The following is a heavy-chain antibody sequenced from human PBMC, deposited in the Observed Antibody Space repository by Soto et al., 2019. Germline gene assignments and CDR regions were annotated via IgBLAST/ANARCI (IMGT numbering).Heavy chain of an antibody. CDR1: GFTFSSYG. Sequence: QVQLVESGGGVVQPGRSLRLSCAASGFTFSSYGMHWVRQAPGKGLEWVAVIWYDGSNKYYADSVKGRFTISRDNSKNTLYLQMNSLRAEDTAVYYCVRRRGYSYGPDYYHYYMDVWGKGTTVTVSS. CDR2: IWYDGSNK. V-gene: IGHV3-33*01. CDR3: VRRRGYSYGPDYYHYYMDV. J-gene: IGHJ6*03. D-gene: IGHD5-18*01.